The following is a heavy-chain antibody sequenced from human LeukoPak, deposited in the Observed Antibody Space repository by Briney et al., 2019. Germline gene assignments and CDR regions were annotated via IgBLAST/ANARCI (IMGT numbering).Heavy chain of an antibody. V-gene: IGHV1-69*02. CDR2: IIPILGIA. CDR3: ARGYWGYSSSSYDY. Sequence: GSSVKVSCKASGGTFSSYTISWVRQAPGQGLEWMGRIIPILGIANYAQKFKGRVTITADKSTSTAYMELSSLRSEDTAVYYCARGYWGYSSSSYDYWGQGTLVTVSS. D-gene: IGHD6-13*01. CDR1: GGTFSSYT. J-gene: IGHJ4*02.